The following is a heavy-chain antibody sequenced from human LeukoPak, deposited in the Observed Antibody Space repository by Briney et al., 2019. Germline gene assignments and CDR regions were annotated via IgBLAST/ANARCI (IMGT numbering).Heavy chain of an antibody. CDR3: AELGITMIGGV. V-gene: IGHV3-74*01. CDR1: GFTFSSYW. CDR2: INSDGSST. Sequence: SGGSLRLSCAASGFTFSSYWMHWVRQAPGKGLVWVSRINSDGSSTSYADSVRGRFSISRDNAKNSLYLQMNSLRAEDTAVYYCAELGITMIGGVWGKGTTVTISS. J-gene: IGHJ6*04. D-gene: IGHD3-10*02.